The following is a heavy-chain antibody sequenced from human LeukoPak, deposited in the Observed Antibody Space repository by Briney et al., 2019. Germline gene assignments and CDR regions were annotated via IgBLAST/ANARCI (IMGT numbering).Heavy chain of an antibody. CDR2: IYHSGST. J-gene: IGHJ6*03. D-gene: IGHD5-12*01. Sequence: SETLSLTCAASGGSISSSNWWSWVRQPPGKGLEWIGEIYHSGSTNYNPSLKSRVTISVDKSKNQFSLKLSSVTAADTAVYYCARGGGTWLRLFGYYYYYMDVWGKGTTVTISS. CDR3: ARGGGTWLRLFGYYYYYMDV. CDR1: GGSISSSNW. V-gene: IGHV4-4*02.